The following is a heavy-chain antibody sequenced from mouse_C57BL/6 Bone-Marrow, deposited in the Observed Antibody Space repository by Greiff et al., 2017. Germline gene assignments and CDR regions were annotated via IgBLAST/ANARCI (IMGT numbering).Heavy chain of an antibody. V-gene: IGHV5-17*01. CDR3: ARRGYDGGLAY. CDR2: ISRGSSTI. J-gene: IGHJ3*01. Sequence: EVQVVESGGGLVKPGGSLKLSCAASGFTFSDYGMHWVRQAPEKGLEWVAYISRGSSTIYYADTVKGRFTISRDNARNTLFLQRTSLRSEDAAMYYCARRGYDGGLAYWGQGTLVTVSA. CDR1: GFTFSDYG. D-gene: IGHD2-2*01.